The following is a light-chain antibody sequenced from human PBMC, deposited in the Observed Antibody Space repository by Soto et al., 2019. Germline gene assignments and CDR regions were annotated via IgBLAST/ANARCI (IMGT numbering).Light chain of an antibody. J-gene: IGKJ1*01. CDR1: QSVTSNY. CDR2: GAS. V-gene: IGKV3-20*01. CDR3: QQYFNWPLKWT. Sequence: EIVLTQSPGTLSSSPGERATLSCRASQSVTSNYLAWYQQKPGQAPRLLIFGASIRATGLPDRFSGGGSGIEVALAVVRLLSEDSAFYYCQQYFNWPLKWTVGPGTKVDIK.